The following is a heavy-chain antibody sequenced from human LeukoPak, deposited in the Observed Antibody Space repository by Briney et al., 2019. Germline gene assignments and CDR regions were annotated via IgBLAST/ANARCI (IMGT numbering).Heavy chain of an antibody. CDR3: AREGGYYFP. J-gene: IGHJ5*02. CDR1: GFTFSTYF. D-gene: IGHD3-3*01. Sequence: GGSLRLSCAASGFTFSTYFMHWVRQAPGKGLEWVSSITSSSTYIYYADSVKGRFTISRDNAKNSLYLQMISLRAEDTAVYYCAREGGYYFPWGQGTLVTVSS. CDR2: ITSSSTYI. V-gene: IGHV3-21*01.